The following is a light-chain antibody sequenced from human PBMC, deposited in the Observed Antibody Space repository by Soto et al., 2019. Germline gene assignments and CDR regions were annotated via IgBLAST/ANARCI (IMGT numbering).Light chain of an antibody. Sequence: DIQMTQSPSTLSAAVGDTFTITCRASESIDNWLAWYQQKPGKAPKLLIFAASTLVRGVPSRFSGRGSGTEFTLTISSLQADDYATYYCQQYNSYSQTFGQGTKVDIK. CDR2: AAS. V-gene: IGKV1-5*01. CDR3: QQYNSYSQT. J-gene: IGKJ1*01. CDR1: ESIDNW.